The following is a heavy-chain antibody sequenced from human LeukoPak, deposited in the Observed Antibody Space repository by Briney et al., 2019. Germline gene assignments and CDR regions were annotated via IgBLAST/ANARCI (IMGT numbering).Heavy chain of an antibody. D-gene: IGHD2-21*01. Sequence: GGSLRLSCAASGFTFTSHGMHWVRQAPGKGLEWVAFTRNDGNNTYYAHYVKGRFTISRDNSKNTLYLQMNNLRAEETALYCCARDRDCAFDYWGQGILVTVSP. CDR3: ARDRDCAFDY. CDR2: TRNDGNNT. V-gene: IGHV3-30*02. CDR1: GFTFTSHG. J-gene: IGHJ4*02.